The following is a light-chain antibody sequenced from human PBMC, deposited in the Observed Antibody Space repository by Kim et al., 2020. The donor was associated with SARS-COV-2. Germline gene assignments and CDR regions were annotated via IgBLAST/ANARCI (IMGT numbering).Light chain of an antibody. V-gene: IGLV3-21*04. CDR2: YDS. J-gene: IGLJ2*01. CDR1: NIGSKS. CDR3: QVWDNSTL. Sequence: SYELTQPPSVSVAPGKTARITCGGNNIGSKSVHWYQQKPGQAPVLLIYYDSDRPSGIPERFSGSNSGNTATLTISRVEAGDEADYYCQVWDNSTLFGGGTQLTVL.